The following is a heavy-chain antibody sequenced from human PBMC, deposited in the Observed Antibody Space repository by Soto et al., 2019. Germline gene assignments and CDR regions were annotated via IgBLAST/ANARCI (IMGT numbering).Heavy chain of an antibody. Sequence: SETLSLTCTVSGGSISSYYWSWIRQPPGKGLEWIGYIYYSGSTNYNPSLKSRVTISVDTSKNQFSLKLSSVTAADTAVYYCARGRGYCSSTSCLNWFDPWGQGTLVTVSS. CDR3: ARGRGYCSSTSCLNWFDP. CDR2: IYYSGST. D-gene: IGHD2-2*01. CDR1: GGSISSYY. J-gene: IGHJ5*02. V-gene: IGHV4-59*01.